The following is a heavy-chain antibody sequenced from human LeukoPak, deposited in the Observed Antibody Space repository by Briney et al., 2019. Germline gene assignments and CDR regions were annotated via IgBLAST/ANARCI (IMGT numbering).Heavy chain of an antibody. CDR3: ARDRVLRYFDWLSV. D-gene: IGHD3-9*01. Sequence: GRSLRLSCAASGFTFSSYAMHWVRQAPGKGLEWVAVISYDGSNKYYADPVKGRFTISRDNSKNTLYLQMNSLRAEDTAVYYCARDRVLRYFDWLSVWGQGTLVTVSS. J-gene: IGHJ4*02. V-gene: IGHV3-30*04. CDR1: GFTFSSYA. CDR2: ISYDGSNK.